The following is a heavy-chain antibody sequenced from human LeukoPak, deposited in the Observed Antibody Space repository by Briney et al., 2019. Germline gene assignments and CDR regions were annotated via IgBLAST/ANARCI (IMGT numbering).Heavy chain of an antibody. D-gene: IGHD2-15*01. V-gene: IGHV3-7*01. Sequence: GGSLRLSCAASGFTFSNYWMSWVRQAPGKGLEWVANINQDGGKEYYVDSVKGRFTISRDNAKNSLYLQMNSLRAEDTAVYYCARDSCSGGSCYSVWGQGTLVTVSS. J-gene: IGHJ4*02. CDR3: ARDSCSGGSCYSV. CDR1: GFTFSNYW. CDR2: INQDGGKE.